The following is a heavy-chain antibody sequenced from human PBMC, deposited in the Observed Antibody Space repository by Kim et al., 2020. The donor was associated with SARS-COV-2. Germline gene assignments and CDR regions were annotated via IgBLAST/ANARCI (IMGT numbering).Heavy chain of an antibody. J-gene: IGHJ4*02. CDR3: ARHWRNYYDY. Sequence: STTYNPSLKSRVTISVDTSKNQFSLNLSSVTAADTAVYYCARHWRNYYDYWGQGTLVTVSS. CDR2: ST. V-gene: IGHV4-59*08.